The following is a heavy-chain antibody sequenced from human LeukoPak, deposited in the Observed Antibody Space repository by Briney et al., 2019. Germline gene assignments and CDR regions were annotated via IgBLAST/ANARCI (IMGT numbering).Heavy chain of an antibody. CDR3: AKDKRRNYYYSMEV. J-gene: IGHJ6*02. CDR1: GFTFDDYA. Sequence: PGGPLRLSCAVSGFTFDDYAMPWVRQAPGKGLEWVAGISWNSGSIGYPDSVKCRFTISRDNAKNSLYLQMNRLRAEDTALYCCAKDKRRNYYYSMEVWGQGTTVTVSS. V-gene: IGHV3-9*01. CDR2: ISWNSGSI.